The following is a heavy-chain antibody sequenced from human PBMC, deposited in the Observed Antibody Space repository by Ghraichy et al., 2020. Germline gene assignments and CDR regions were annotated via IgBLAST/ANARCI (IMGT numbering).Heavy chain of an antibody. J-gene: IGHJ3*02. V-gene: IGHV3-53*01. Sequence: GGSLRLSCAASGFTVSSNYMSWVRQAPGKGLEWVSVIYSGGSTYYADSVKGRFTISRDNSKNTLYLQMNSLRAEDTAVYYCARHSRLWDAFDIWGQGTMVTVSS. CDR2: IYSGGST. CDR1: GFTVSSNY. CDR3: ARHSRLWDAFDI.